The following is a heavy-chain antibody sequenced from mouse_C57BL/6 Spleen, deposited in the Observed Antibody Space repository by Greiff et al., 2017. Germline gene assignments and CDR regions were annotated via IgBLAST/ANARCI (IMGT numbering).Heavy chain of an antibody. CDR3: ARRGTTVVAHFDY. Sequence: EVKLEESGPGLVKPSQSLSLPCSVTGYSITSGYYWNWIRQFPGNKLEWMGYISYDGSNNYNPSLKNRISITRDTSKNQFFLKLNSVTTEDTATYYRARRGTTVVAHFDYWGQGTTLTVSS. V-gene: IGHV3-6*01. CDR2: ISYDGSN. D-gene: IGHD1-1*01. J-gene: IGHJ2*01. CDR1: GYSITSGYY.